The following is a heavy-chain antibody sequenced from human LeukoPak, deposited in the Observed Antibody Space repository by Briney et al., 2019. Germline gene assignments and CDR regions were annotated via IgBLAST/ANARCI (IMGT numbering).Heavy chain of an antibody. CDR3: ARDPNSAL. V-gene: IGHV4-4*02. J-gene: IGHJ4*02. CDR1: GDSISSSNW. D-gene: IGHD4-23*01. Sequence: SGTLSLTCAVSGDSISSSNWWTWVRQPPGKGLEWIGEIYHSGSTNYNPSLKSRVTISLDTSKNQFSLKLSSVTAADTAVYYCARDPNSALWGQGTLVTVSS. CDR2: IYHSGST.